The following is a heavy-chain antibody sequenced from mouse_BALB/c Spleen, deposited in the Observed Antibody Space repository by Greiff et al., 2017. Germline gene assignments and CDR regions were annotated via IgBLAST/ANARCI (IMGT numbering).Heavy chain of an antibody. CDR2: ISSGGSYT. CDR1: GFTFSSYG. D-gene: IGHD5-2*01. Sequence: EVKLVESGGDLVKPGGSLKLSCAASGFTFSSYGMSWVRQTPDKRLEWVATISSGGSYTYYPDSVKGRFTISRDNAKNTLYLQMSSLKSEDTAMYYCARQREGIRWYFDVWGAGTTGTVSS. J-gene: IGHJ1*01. CDR3: ARQREGIRWYFDV. V-gene: IGHV5-6*02.